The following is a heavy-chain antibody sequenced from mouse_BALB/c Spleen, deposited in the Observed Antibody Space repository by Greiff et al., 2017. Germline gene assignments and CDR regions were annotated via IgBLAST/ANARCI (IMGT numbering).Heavy chain of an antibody. Sequence: EVKLVESGGGLVKPGGSLKLSCAASGFTFSDYYMYWVRQTPEKRLEWVATISDGGSYTYYPDSVKGRFTISRDNAKNNLYLQMSSLKSEDTAMYYCARESPRIYYGYEYAMDYWGQGTSVTVSS. D-gene: IGHD2-2*01. V-gene: IGHV5-4*02. J-gene: IGHJ4*01. CDR3: ARESPRIYYGYEYAMDY. CDR2: ISDGGSYT. CDR1: GFTFSDYY.